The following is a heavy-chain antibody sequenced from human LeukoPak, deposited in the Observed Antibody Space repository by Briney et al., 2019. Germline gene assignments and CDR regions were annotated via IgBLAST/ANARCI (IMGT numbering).Heavy chain of an antibody. CDR1: GGSISSSNYY. CDR2: IYYTGGT. V-gene: IGHV4-61*01. CDR3: ARHRKGDPDAFDV. Sequence: SETLSLTCTVSGGSISSSNYYWSWIRQPPGKGLEWIGYIYYTGGTKYNPSLKSRVRMSVDSSKNQFSLNLSSLTPADTAVYHCARHRKGDPDAFDVWGQGTMVTVSS. J-gene: IGHJ3*01.